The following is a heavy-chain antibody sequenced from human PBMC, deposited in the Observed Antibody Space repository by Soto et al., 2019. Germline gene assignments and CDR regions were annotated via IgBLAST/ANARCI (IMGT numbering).Heavy chain of an antibody. V-gene: IGHV1-58*01. CDR3: AADPSFVRGIARF. CDR1: GFTFTSSA. D-gene: IGHD3-10*01. Sequence: SVKVSCKASGFTFTSSAVQWVRQARGQRLEWIGWIVVGSGNTNYAQKFQERVTITRDMSTSTAYMELSSLRSENTAVYYCAADPSFVRGIARFWGQGTLVTVSS. CDR2: IVVGSGNT. J-gene: IGHJ4*02.